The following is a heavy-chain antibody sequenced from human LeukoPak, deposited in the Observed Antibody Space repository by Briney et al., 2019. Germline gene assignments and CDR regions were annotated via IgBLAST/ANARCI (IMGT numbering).Heavy chain of an antibody. CDR3: ARDRSVDAFDI. CDR2: ISSSSTI. J-gene: IGHJ3*02. V-gene: IGHV3-48*01. Sequence: PGGSLRLSCAASGFTFSSYSMNWVRQAPGKGLEWVSYISSSSTIYYADSVKGRFTISRDNAKNSLYLQMNSLRAEDTAVYYCARDRSVDAFDIWGQGTMVTVSS. CDR1: GFTFSSYS.